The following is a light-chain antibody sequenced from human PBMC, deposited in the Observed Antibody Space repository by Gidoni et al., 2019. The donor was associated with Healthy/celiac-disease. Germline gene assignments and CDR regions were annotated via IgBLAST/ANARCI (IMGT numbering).Light chain of an antibody. Sequence: QSALTQPASVSGSPGQSITIFCTGTSSDVGGYNYVSWYQQHPGKAPKLMIYDVSNRPSGVSNRFSGPKSGNTASLTISGLQAEDEADYYCSSYTSSSTLDVVFGGGTKLTVL. CDR1: SSDVGGYNY. V-gene: IGLV2-14*03. CDR2: DVS. J-gene: IGLJ2*01. CDR3: SSYTSSSTLDVV.